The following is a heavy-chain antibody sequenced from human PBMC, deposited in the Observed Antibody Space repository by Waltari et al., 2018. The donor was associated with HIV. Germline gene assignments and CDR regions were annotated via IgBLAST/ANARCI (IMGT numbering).Heavy chain of an antibody. CDR3: ARGTYYYDSSGHDAFDI. Sequence: QVQLQESGPGLVKPSETLSLTCTVSGGSISSYSWRCIRQPAGKGLEWIGRIYTSGSTNYNPSLKSRVTMSVDTSKNQFSLKLSSVTAADTAVYYCARGTYYYDSSGHDAFDIWGQGTMVTVSS. J-gene: IGHJ3*02. D-gene: IGHD3-22*01. CDR1: GGSISSYS. V-gene: IGHV4-4*07. CDR2: IYTSGST.